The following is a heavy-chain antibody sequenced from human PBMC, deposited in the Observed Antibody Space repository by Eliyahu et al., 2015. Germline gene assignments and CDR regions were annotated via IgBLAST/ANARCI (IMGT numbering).Heavy chain of an antibody. J-gene: IGHJ4*02. CDR2: MRPKTGDT. CDR1: GYTFXXYX. Sequence: QVQLVQSGTEVKKPGASVRVSXQPSGYTFXXYXXNWVRQAPGXGLXWLGWMRPKTGDTGYGKKFQGRVTMTRDTSISTAYIELAGLTSEDTAVYFCARAPRNGDIDYWGQRQLVIVSS. CDR3: ARAPRNGDIDY. D-gene: IGHD7-27*01. V-gene: IGHV1-8*01.